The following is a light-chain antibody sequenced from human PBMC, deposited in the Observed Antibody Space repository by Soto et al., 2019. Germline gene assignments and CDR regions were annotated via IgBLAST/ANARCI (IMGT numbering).Light chain of an antibody. CDR3: QQYGSSPPIT. CDR2: GTS. J-gene: IGKJ5*01. CDR1: QSVSSSS. V-gene: IGKV3-20*01. Sequence: EIVLAQSPGTLSWSPGERATRSCRASQSVSSSSLAWYQQKPGQAPRVLIYGTSSRATGIPDRFSGSASGTDFTLTICRLEPEDFAVYYCQQYGSSPPITFGQGTRLEIK.